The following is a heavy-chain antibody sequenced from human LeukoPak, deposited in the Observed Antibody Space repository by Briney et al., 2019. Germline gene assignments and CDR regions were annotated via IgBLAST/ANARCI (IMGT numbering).Heavy chain of an antibody. V-gene: IGHV3-30*02. J-gene: IGHJ4*02. CDR1: GFTFSSYG. CDR2: IRYDGSNK. Sequence: GGSLRLSCAASGFTFSSYGMHWVRQAPGKGLEWVAFIRYDGSNKYYADSVKGRFTIPRDNSKNTLYLQMNSLRAEDTAVYYCATSGSYHQYFDYWGQGTLVTVSS. D-gene: IGHD1-26*01. CDR3: ATSGSYHQYFDY.